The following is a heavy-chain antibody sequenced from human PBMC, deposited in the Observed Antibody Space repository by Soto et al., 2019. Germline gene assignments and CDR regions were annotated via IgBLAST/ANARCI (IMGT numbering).Heavy chain of an antibody. CDR3: ARGGYSATDALDF. CDR1: GASIGLYS. J-gene: IGHJ4*02. CDR2: VHYTGRP. V-gene: IGHV4-59*12. D-gene: IGHD1-26*01. Sequence: QVHLQESGPGLVKPSETLSLTCTVSGASIGLYSWSWIRQPPGKELEWIGFVHYTGRPTYRPSLRSRVAMSVDMSKNDFSLELRSATAADTAVYFCARGGYSATDALDFWGQGIQVTVSS.